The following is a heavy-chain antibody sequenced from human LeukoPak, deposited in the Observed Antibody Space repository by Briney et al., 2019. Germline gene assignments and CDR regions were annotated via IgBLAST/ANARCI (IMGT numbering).Heavy chain of an antibody. CDR1: GGSISSNY. V-gene: IGHV3-66*01. Sequence: ETLSLTCTVSGGSISSNYMSWVRQAPGKGLEWVSVIYSGGNTYYTDSVKGRFTISRDNSKNTLYLQMNSLRAEDTAVYYCARDIAPISKAFDIWGQGTMVTVSS. J-gene: IGHJ3*02. CDR3: ARDIAPISKAFDI. D-gene: IGHD5-12*01. CDR2: IYSGGNT.